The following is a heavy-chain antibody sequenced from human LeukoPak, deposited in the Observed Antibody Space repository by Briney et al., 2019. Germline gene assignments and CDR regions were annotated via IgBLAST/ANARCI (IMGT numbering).Heavy chain of an antibody. V-gene: IGHV4-39*01. D-gene: IGHD3-10*01. J-gene: IGHJ4*02. Sequence: SETLSLTCTVSGGSISSSSYYWGWIRQPPGKGLEWIGSIYYSGSTFYNPSLKSRVTMSVDTSKNQFSLGLSSVTAADTAVYYCARPLVWFGEGIEYWGQGTLVTVSS. CDR3: ARPLVWFGEGIEY. CDR2: IYYSGST. CDR1: GGSISSSSYY.